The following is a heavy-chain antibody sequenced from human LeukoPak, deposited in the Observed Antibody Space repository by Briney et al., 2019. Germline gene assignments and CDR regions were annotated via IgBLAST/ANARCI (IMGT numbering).Heavy chain of an antibody. CDR1: GYTVSSNY. CDR3: ARANYDFWSGYPTSYYFDY. J-gene: IGHJ4*02. D-gene: IGHD3-3*01. V-gene: IGHV3-53*01. Sequence: GGSLRLSCAASGYTVSSNYMSWVRQAPGKGLEWVSVIYSGGSTYYADSVKGRFTISRDNSKNTLYLQMNSLRAEDTAVYYCARANYDFWSGYPTSYYFDYWGQGTLVTVSS. CDR2: IYSGGST.